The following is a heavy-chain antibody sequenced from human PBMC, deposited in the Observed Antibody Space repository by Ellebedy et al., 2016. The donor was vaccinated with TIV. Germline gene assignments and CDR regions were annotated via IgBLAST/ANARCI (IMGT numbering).Heavy chain of an antibody. Sequence: GESLKISXAASGFTFSDYYMSWIRQAPGKGLEWVGRIKSKTDGGTTDYAAPVKGRFTISRDDSKNTLYLQMNSLKTEDTAVYYCARDSVATGVSYYGMDVWGQGTTVTVSS. CDR2: IKSKTDGGTT. CDR3: ARDSVATGVSYYGMDV. CDR1: GFTFSDYY. J-gene: IGHJ6*02. D-gene: IGHD5-12*01. V-gene: IGHV3-15*01.